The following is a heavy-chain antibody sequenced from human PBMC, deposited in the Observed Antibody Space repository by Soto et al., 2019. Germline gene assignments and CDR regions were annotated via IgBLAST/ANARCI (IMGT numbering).Heavy chain of an antibody. CDR3: ARKIVVVPAAIPYYYGMDV. D-gene: IGHD2-2*01. V-gene: IGHV3-30-3*01. CDR1: GFTFSSYA. J-gene: IGHJ6*02. Sequence: GGSLRLSCAASGFTFSSYAMHWVRQAPGKGLEWVAVISYDGSNKYYADSVKGRFTISRDNSKNTLYLQMNSLRAEDTAVYYCARKIVVVPAAIPYYYGMDVWGQGTTVTVSS. CDR2: ISYDGSNK.